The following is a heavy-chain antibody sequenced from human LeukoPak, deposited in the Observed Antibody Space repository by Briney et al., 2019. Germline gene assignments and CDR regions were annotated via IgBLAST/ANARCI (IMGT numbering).Heavy chain of an antibody. D-gene: IGHD6-19*01. J-gene: IGHJ4*02. CDR1: GFTFTSSA. V-gene: IGHV1-58*02. Sequence: LVKVSCKASGFTFTSSAMQWVRQARGQRLEWIGWIVVGSGNTNYAQKFQERVTITRDMSTSTAYMELSSLRSEDTAVYYCAAAGSGSYYFDYWGQGTLVTVSS. CDR2: IVVGSGNT. CDR3: AAAGSGSYYFDY.